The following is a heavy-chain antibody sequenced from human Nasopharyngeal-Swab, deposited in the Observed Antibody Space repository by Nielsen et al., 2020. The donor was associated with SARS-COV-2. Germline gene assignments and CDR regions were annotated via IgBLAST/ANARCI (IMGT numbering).Heavy chain of an antibody. CDR3: ARMWGMDV. CDR1: GGSVSSGSYY. V-gene: IGHV4-61*01. Sequence: SETLSLTCTVSGGSVSSGSYYWSWIRQPPGKGLEWIGYIYYSGSTNYNPSLKSRVTISVDTSKNQFSLKLSSVTAADTAVYYCARMWGMDVWGQGTTVTVSS. D-gene: IGHD2-21*01. J-gene: IGHJ6*02. CDR2: IYYSGST.